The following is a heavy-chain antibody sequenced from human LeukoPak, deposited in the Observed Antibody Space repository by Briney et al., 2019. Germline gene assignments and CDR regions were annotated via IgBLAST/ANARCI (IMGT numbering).Heavy chain of an antibody. D-gene: IGHD3-3*01. CDR1: GFTFRDYT. V-gene: IGHV3-49*04. CDR2: IRGKAFGETI. CDR3: TRGFTIHMDV. J-gene: IGHJ6*03. Sequence: GGSLRLSCTTSGFTFRDYTVSWVRQTPGKGLEWVGFIRGKAFGETIEYAASVRGRFTISRDDSKSTAYLQMNSLKTEDTAVYYCTRGFTIHMDVWGKGTTVTVSS.